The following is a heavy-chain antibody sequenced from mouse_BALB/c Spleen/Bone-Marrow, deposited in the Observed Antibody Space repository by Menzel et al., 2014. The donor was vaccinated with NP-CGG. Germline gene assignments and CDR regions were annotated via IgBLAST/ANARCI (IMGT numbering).Heavy chain of an antibody. CDR2: IRLKSNNYAT. Sequence: EVNVVESGGGLVQPGGSMKLSCVASGFTFSNYWMNWVRQSPQKGLEWVAEIRLKSNNYATHYAEAVKGRFTISRDDSKSSVYLQMNNLRAEDTGIYYCTRGIYYGNYYAMDYWGQGPSVTVSS. CDR1: GFTFSNYW. V-gene: IGHV6-6*02. J-gene: IGHJ4*01. D-gene: IGHD2-1*01. CDR3: TRGIYYGNYYAMDY.